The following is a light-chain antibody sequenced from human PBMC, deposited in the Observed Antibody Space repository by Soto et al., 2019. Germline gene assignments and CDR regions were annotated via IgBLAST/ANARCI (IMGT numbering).Light chain of an antibody. Sequence: QSVLTQPPSVSGAPGQRVTLSCTGSSSNFGAGYEVHWYKQLPGAAPTLVIFNNLNRPSGVPERFSGSKSGTSASLVISGLQAEDVADYYCQSFDSSLRAYVFGSGTKVTVL. V-gene: IGLV1-40*01. CDR2: NNL. J-gene: IGLJ1*01. CDR1: SSNFGAGYE. CDR3: QSFDSSLRAYV.